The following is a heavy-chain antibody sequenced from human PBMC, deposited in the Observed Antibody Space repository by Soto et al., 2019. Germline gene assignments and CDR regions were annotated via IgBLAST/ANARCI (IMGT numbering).Heavy chain of an antibody. V-gene: IGHV1-69*01. J-gene: IGHJ4*02. Sequence: QVQLVQSGAEVKKPGSSVKVSCKASGGTFSSYAISWVRQAPGQGLEWMGGIIPIFGTANYAQKFQGRVTITADEYTSTAYMELSSLRSEDTAVYYCARDPVFYGADEHFDYWGQGTLVTVSS. D-gene: IGHD4-17*01. CDR3: ARDPVFYGADEHFDY. CDR2: IIPIFGTA. CDR1: GGTFSSYA.